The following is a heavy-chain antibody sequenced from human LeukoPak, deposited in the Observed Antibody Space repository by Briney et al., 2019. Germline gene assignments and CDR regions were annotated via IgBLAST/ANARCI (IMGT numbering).Heavy chain of an antibody. J-gene: IGHJ4*02. CDR1: GYTFTSYY. CDR2: INPSGGST. CDR3: ARVNWNDAPPLESAEYYFDY. D-gene: IGHD1-1*01. V-gene: IGHV1-46*01. Sequence: ASVKVSCKASGYTFTSYYMHWVRQAPGQGLEWMGIINPSGGSTSCAQKFQGRVTMTRDTSTSTVYMELSSLRSEDTAVYYCARVNWNDAPPLESAEYYFDYWGQGTLVTVSS.